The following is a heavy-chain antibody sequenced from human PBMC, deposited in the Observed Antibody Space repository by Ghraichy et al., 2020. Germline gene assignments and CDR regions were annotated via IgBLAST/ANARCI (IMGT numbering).Heavy chain of an antibody. CDR2: ISYDGSNK. CDR1: GFTFRKYG. V-gene: IGHV3-30*18. CDR3: AKERDTSGYYSFRGDYYGMDV. Sequence: GGSLRLSFAASGFTFRKYGMHWVRQAPGRGLEWVAVISYDGSNKNYADSGRFSISRDNSKNTLFLQMNSLRTEDTAVYYCAKERDTSGYYSFRGDYYGMDVWGQGTTVTVSS. D-gene: IGHD3-22*01. J-gene: IGHJ6*02.